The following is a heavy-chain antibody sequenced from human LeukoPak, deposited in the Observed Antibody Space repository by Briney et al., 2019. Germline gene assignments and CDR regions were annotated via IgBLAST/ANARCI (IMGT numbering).Heavy chain of an antibody. V-gene: IGHV3-9*01. Sequence: PGRSLRLSCVASGFTFDDYAVHWVRQTPGKGLEWVSGISYTSGDIGYADSVKGRFRISRDNAKNSLYLDMNSLRVEDTALYYCVKDRTTGQWLRPAYFDYWGQGTQVTVSS. J-gene: IGHJ4*02. CDR3: VKDRTTGQWLRPAYFDY. CDR1: GFTFDDYA. CDR2: ISYTSGDI. D-gene: IGHD5-12*01.